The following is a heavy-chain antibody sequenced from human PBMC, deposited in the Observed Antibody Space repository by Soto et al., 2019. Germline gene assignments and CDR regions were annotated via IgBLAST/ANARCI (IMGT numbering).Heavy chain of an antibody. Sequence: GGSLRLSCAASGFTFSSYAMRWVRQAPGQGLEWVSAISGSGGSTYYADSVKGRFTISRDNSKNTLYLQMNSLRAVNTAVSYCAKDGYCSSTSCFRNWFDPWGQGTLVTVSS. V-gene: IGHV3-23*01. CDR3: AKDGYCSSTSCFRNWFDP. D-gene: IGHD2-2*03. CDR1: GFTFSSYA. CDR2: ISGSGGST. J-gene: IGHJ5*02.